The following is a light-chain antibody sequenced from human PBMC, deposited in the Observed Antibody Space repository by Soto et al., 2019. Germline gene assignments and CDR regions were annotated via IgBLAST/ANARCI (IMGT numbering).Light chain of an antibody. CDR2: DIR. CDR3: SSYTSSSTPVV. Sequence: QSALTQPASVSGSPGQSVTISCTGTSSDVGGYNYVSWYQQHPGKAPKLMIYDIRNRPSGVSNRFSGSKSGTTASLTISGLQAEDEADYYCSSYTSSSTPVVFGGGTKVTVL. V-gene: IGLV2-14*01. J-gene: IGLJ2*01. CDR1: SSDVGGYNY.